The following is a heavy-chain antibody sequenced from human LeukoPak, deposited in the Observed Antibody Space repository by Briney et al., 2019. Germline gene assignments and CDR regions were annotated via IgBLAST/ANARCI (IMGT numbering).Heavy chain of an antibody. CDR1: GFTFSVYY. V-gene: IGHV3-11*01. D-gene: IGHD2-2*01. CDR2: ISSSGSTI. Sequence: GGPLRLSCAASGFTFSVYYMRWIRQAPGKALEGVSYISSSGSTIFYADSVEGRLTISRDNAKNSLYLQMNSLRAEDTAIYYCGTLGGTTSWLNFWGQGTLVTVSS. J-gene: IGHJ4*02. CDR3: GTLGGTTSWLNF.